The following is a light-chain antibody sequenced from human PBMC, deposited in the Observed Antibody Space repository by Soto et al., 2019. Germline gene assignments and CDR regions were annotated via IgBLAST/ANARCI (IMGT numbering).Light chain of an antibody. CDR3: CSYAPITTVV. Sequence: QFALTQPASVSGSPGQSITISCTGTSSDVGSYNLVSWYQQHPGKAPKLMIYEDNKRPSGVSNRFSGSKSGNTASLTISGLQAEDEAHYYCCSYAPITTVVFGGGTKLTVL. CDR2: EDN. V-gene: IGLV2-23*01. CDR1: SSDVGSYNL. J-gene: IGLJ3*02.